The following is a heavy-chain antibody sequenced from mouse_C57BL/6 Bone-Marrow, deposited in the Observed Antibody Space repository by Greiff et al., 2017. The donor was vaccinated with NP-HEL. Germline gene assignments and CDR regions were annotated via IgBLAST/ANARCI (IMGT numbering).Heavy chain of an antibody. Sequence: VKLQQSGAELVRPGTSVKVSCKASGYAFTNYLIEWVKQRPGQGLEWIGVINPGSGGTNYNEKFKGKATLTADKSSSTAYMQLSSLTSEDSAVYFCARYYGSTPFDYWGQGTTLTVSS. D-gene: IGHD1-1*01. CDR3: ARYYGSTPFDY. CDR2: INPGSGGT. V-gene: IGHV1-54*01. CDR1: GYAFTNYL. J-gene: IGHJ2*01.